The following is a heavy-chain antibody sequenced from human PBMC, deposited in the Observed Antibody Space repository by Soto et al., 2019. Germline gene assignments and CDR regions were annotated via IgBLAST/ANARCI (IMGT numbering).Heavy chain of an antibody. CDR2: MNPNSGNT. V-gene: IGHV1-8*01. D-gene: IGHD2-2*01. Sequence: ASVKVSCKASGYTFTSYDINWVRQATGQGLEWMGWMNPNSGNTGYAQKFQGRVTMTRNTSISTAYMELSSLRSEDTAVYYCARAQYSWGGIVVVPAALPIYYYYYMDVWGKGTTVTVSS. CDR3: ARAQYSWGGIVVVPAALPIYYYYYMDV. CDR1: GYTFTSYD. J-gene: IGHJ6*03.